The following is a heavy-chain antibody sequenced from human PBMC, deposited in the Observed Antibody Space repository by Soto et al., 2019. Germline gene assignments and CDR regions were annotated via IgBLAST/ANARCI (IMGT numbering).Heavy chain of an antibody. J-gene: IGHJ4*02. CDR2: IYWDDDK. CDR1: GFSLSSTRMA. Sequence: QITLKESGPTLVKPTQTLTLTCTFSGFSLSSTRMAVGWIRQPPGKALEWLALIYWDDDKRYSPFLKSRLTITKETSKNQVLLTMSNMDPVDTARYYCAHIVVAGLGYYFDYWGQGTLVTVSS. D-gene: IGHD6-19*01. CDR3: AHIVVAGLGYYFDY. V-gene: IGHV2-5*02.